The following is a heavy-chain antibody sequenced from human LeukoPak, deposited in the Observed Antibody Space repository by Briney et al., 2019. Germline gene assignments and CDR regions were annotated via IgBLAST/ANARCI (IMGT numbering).Heavy chain of an antibody. CDR1: GYTFSSYA. Sequence: SVKVSCKASGYTFSSYAISWVRQAPGQGLEWMGGIIPIFGTANYAQKFQGRVTITADKSTSTAYMELSSLRSEDTAVYYCARGSVVVVATYYYYYMDVWGKGTTVTVSS. J-gene: IGHJ6*03. V-gene: IGHV1-69*06. CDR3: ARGSVVVVATYYYYYMDV. CDR2: IIPIFGTA. D-gene: IGHD2-15*01.